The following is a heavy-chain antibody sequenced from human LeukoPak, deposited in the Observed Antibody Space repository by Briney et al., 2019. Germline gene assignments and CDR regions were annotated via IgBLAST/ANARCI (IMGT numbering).Heavy chain of an antibody. Sequence: GGSLRLSCVASGFTFSSYEMNWVRQAPGKGLEWVSYISSSGSTIYYADSVKGRFTISRDDAKNSLYLQMNSLRAEDTAVYYCASSGYSYGPAAYYFDYWGQGTLVTVSS. J-gene: IGHJ4*02. CDR2: ISSSGSTI. D-gene: IGHD5-18*01. V-gene: IGHV3-48*03. CDR1: GFTFSSYE. CDR3: ASSGYSYGPAAYYFDY.